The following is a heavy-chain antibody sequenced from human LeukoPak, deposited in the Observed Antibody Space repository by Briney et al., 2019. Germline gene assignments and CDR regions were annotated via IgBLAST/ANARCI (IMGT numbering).Heavy chain of an antibody. CDR2: INTDGSST. CDR1: GFTFSSYW. CDR3: AREKAVAGSYFDY. V-gene: IGHV3-74*01. J-gene: IGHJ4*02. D-gene: IGHD6-19*01. Sequence: PGGSLRLSCAASGFTFSSYWMHWVRQAPGKGLVWVSRINTDGSSTTYADSVKGRFTISRDNAKNTLYLRMNSLRAEDTAVYYCAREKAVAGSYFDYWGQGTLVTVSS.